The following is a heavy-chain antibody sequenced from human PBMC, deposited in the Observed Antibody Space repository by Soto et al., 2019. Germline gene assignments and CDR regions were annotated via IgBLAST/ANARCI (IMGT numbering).Heavy chain of an antibody. Sequence: PGGSLRLSCAASGFTFSSYGMHWVRQAPGKGLEWVAVIWYDGSNKYYADSVKGRFTISRDNSKNTLYLQMNSLRAEDTAVYYCSIAAHHFGYGMDVWGQGTTVTVSS. CDR2: IWYDGSNK. J-gene: IGHJ6*02. V-gene: IGHV3-33*01. CDR3: SIAAHHFGYGMDV. CDR1: GFTFSSYG. D-gene: IGHD3-16*01.